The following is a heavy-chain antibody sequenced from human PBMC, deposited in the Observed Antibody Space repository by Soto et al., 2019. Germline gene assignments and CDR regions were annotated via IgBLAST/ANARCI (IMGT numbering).Heavy chain of an antibody. Sequence: QPGGSLRLSCAASPFTFRSYSMHWVRQAPGKGLEWVTSISYDGSKESYADSVKGRFAVSRDNSKNTLYLQMNSPRPEDTAVYYCAKDVLGDAISVAAIDNWGQGSLVTV. CDR3: AKDVLGDAISVAAIDN. V-gene: IGHV3-30*09. J-gene: IGHJ4*02. D-gene: IGHD3-16*01. CDR1: PFTFRSYS. CDR2: ISYDGSKE.